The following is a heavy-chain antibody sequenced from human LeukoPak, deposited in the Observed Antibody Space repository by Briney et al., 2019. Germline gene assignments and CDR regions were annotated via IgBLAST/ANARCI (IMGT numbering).Heavy chain of an antibody. J-gene: IGHJ6*02. CDR2: ISGSGGST. Sequence: GSLRPSCAASGFTFSSYAMSWVRQAPGKGLEWVSAISGSGGSTYYAASVKGRFTISRDNSKNTLYLQMNSLRAEDTAVYYCAKDAVPAAINYYYGMDVWGQGTTVTVSS. D-gene: IGHD2-2*02. CDR3: AKDAVPAAINYYYGMDV. V-gene: IGHV3-23*01. CDR1: GFTFSSYA.